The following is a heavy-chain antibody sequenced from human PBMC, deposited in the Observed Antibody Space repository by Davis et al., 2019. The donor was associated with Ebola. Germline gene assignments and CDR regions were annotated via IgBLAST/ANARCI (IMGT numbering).Heavy chain of an antibody. CDR3: ARDRVIYCSSTSSCSDWEHYYYYYGMDV. D-gene: IGHD2-2*01. V-gene: IGHV3-48*03. CDR2: ISSRGSTI. Sequence: GESLKISCAASGFTFSSYEMNWVRQAPGKGLEWVSYISSRGSTIYYADSVKGRFTISRDNAKNSLYLQMNSLRAEDTAVYYCARDRVIYCSSTSSCSDWEHYYYYYGMDVWGQGTTVTVSS. J-gene: IGHJ6*02. CDR1: GFTFSSYE.